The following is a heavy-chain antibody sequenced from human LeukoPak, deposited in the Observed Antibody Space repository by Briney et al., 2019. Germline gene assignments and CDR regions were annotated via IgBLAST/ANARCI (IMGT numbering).Heavy chain of an antibody. CDR1: GFTFDDYA. J-gene: IGHJ4*02. CDR2: ISWNSGSI. V-gene: IGHV3-9*01. CDR3: AKRGSIQLWSPFYFDY. Sequence: PGGSLRLSCAASGFTFDDYAMHWVRQAPGKGLEWVSGISWNSGSIGYADSVKGRFTISRDNAKNSLYLQMNSLRAEDTALYYCAKRGSIQLWSPFYFDYWGQGTLVTVSS. D-gene: IGHD5-18*01.